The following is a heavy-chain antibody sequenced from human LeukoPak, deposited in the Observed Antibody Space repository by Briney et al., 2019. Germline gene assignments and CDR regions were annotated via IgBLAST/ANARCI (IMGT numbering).Heavy chain of an antibody. D-gene: IGHD3-16*01. CDR2: IYTGGTT. V-gene: IGHV3-53*01. J-gene: IGHJ4*02. Sequence: PGGSLRLSCAASGFSVSGTHMSWVRQAPGKGLEWASAIYTGGTTYYADSVKGRFTISRDSSKNTLFLQLNSLRAEDTAVYYCARDQATLGGGLDSWGQGTLVTVSS. CDR1: GFSVSGTH. CDR3: ARDQATLGGGLDS.